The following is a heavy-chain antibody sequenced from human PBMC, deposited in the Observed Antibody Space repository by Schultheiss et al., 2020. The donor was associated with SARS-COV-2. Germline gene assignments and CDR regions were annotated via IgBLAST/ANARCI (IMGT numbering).Heavy chain of an antibody. V-gene: IGHV4-34*01. CDR1: GGSFSGYY. Sequence: SETLSLTCAVYGGSFSGYYWSWIRQPPGKGLEWIGEINNSGSTNYNPSLKSRVTISVDTSKNQFSLKLSSVTAADTAVYYCAREPIPIYGMDVWGQGTTVTVSS. CDR3: AREPIPIYGMDV. J-gene: IGHJ6*02. CDR2: INNSGST. D-gene: IGHD2-21*01.